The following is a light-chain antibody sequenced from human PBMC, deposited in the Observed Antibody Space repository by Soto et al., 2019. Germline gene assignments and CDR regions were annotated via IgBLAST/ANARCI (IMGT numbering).Light chain of an antibody. Sequence: QSALTQPASVSGSPGQSITISCTGTSGDIGSYNRVSWYQQHPGKAPKLIIYEVTDRPSGVSNRFSGSKSGNTASLTISGLQAEDEAEYYCSSYTSSSTLGVFGGGTKLTV. V-gene: IGLV2-14*01. CDR3: SSYTSSSTLGV. CDR2: EVT. J-gene: IGLJ2*01. CDR1: SGDIGSYNR.